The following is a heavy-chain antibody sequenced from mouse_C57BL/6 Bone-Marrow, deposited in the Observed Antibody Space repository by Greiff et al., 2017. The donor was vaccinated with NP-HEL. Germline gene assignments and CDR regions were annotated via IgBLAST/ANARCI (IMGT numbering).Heavy chain of an antibody. V-gene: IGHV1-81*01. CDR3: ARGGNYSKRFAY. J-gene: IGHJ3*01. Sequence: VQLQQSGAELARPGASVKLSCKASGYTFTSYGISWVKQRTGQGLEWIGEIYPRSGNTYYNEKLKGKATLTADKSSSTAYMELRSLTSEDSAVYFCARGGNYSKRFAYWGQGTLVTVSA. CDR2: IYPRSGNT. CDR1: GYTFTSYG. D-gene: IGHD2-5*01.